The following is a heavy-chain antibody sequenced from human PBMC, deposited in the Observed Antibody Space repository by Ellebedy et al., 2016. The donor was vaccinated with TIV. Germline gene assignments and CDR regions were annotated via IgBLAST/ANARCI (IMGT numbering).Heavy chain of an antibody. CDR2: ISHSRFT. CDR1: GGSLSGYY. D-gene: IGHD6-25*01. J-gene: IGHJ6*02. V-gene: IGHV4-34*01. CDR3: ARKVRLLAASGYYGLDV. Sequence: GSLRLSXAVYGGSLSGYYWTWICQSPGKGLAWLGEISHSRFTNYKPSLKSRVTISLDTSKNQFSLKLNSVSAADTALYFCARKVRLLAASGYYGLDVWGQGTSVTVSS.